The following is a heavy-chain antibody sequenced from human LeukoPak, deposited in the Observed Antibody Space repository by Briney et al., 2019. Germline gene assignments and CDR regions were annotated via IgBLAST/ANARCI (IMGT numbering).Heavy chain of an antibody. J-gene: IGHJ4*02. CDR1: GGSISSYY. CDR2: IYYSGST. D-gene: IGHD3-22*01. V-gene: IGHV4-59*01. Sequence: SETLSLTCTVSGGSISSYYWSWIRQPPGKGLEWIGYIYYSGSTNYNPSLKSRVTISVDTSKNQFSLKLSSVTAADTAVYYCARDLQYFSESSGYYDYWGQGTLVTVSS. CDR3: ARDLQYFSESSGYYDY.